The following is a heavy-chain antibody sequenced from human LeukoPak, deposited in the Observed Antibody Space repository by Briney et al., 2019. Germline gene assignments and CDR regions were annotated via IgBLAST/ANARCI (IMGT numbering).Heavy chain of an antibody. CDR2: ISGSGGST. Sequence: PGGSLRLSCAASGFTFSSYAMSWVRQAPGKGLEWVSSISGSGGSTYYADSVKGRFTISRDNSKNTLYLQMNRLRAEDTAVYYCAKTKPVSSSPYNWFDPWGQGTLVTVSS. CDR1: GFTFSSYA. D-gene: IGHD6-6*01. V-gene: IGHV3-23*01. J-gene: IGHJ5*02. CDR3: AKTKPVSSSPYNWFDP.